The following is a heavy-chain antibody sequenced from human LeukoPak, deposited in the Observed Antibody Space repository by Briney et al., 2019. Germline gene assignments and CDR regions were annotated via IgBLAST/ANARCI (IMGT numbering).Heavy chain of an antibody. J-gene: IGHJ4*02. D-gene: IGHD2-2*01. CDR2: IRCDGSNK. V-gene: IGHV3-30*02. Sequence: GGSLRLSCAASGFTFSSYGMHWVRQAPGKGLEWVAFIRCDGSNKYYADSVKGRFTISRDNSKNTLYLQMNSLRAEDTAVYYCAKDLAYCSSTSCWAQGTLVTVSS. CDR3: AKDLAYCSSTSC. CDR1: GFTFSSYG.